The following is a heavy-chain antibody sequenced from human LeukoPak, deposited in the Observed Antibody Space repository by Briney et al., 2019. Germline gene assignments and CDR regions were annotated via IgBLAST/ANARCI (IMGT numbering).Heavy chain of an antibody. D-gene: IGHD3-3*01. CDR2: IKQDGSEK. Sequence: GGSLRLSCAASGFTFSSYWMSWVRHAPGTGQEWVANIKQDGSEKYYVDSVKGRFTISRDNAKNSLYLQMNSLRAEDTAVYYCARDLTIFGVVIRPSGFDYWGQGTLVTVSS. V-gene: IGHV3-7*01. J-gene: IGHJ4*02. CDR3: ARDLTIFGVVIRPSGFDY. CDR1: GFTFSSYW.